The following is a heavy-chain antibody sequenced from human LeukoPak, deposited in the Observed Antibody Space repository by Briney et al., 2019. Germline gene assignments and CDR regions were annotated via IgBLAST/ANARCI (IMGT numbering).Heavy chain of an antibody. CDR1: GFTFSSYA. D-gene: IGHD4-17*01. CDR2: ISGSGGST. J-gene: IGHJ4*02. CDR3: AKGRKLNTYGDFDY. V-gene: IGHV3-23*01. Sequence: GGSLRLSCAASGFTFSSYAMSWVRQAPGKGLEWASAISGSGGSTYYADSVKGRFTISRDNSKNTLYLQMNSLRAEDTAVYYCAKGRKLNTYGDFDYWGQGTLVTVSS.